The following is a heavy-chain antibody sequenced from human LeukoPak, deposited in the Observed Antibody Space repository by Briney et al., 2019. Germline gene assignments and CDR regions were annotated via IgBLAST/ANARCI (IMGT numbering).Heavy chain of an antibody. CDR1: GDSVSSNSAA. Sequence: SQTLSLTCAISGDSVSSNSAAWNWIRQSPSRGLEWLGRTYYRSKWYNDYAVSVKSRITINPDTSKNQFSLQLNSVTPEDTAVYYCARGQPIVGAIRGYWLDPWGQGTLVTVSS. V-gene: IGHV6-1*01. CDR3: ARGQPIVGAIRGYWLDP. D-gene: IGHD1-26*01. CDR2: TYYRSKWYN. J-gene: IGHJ5*02.